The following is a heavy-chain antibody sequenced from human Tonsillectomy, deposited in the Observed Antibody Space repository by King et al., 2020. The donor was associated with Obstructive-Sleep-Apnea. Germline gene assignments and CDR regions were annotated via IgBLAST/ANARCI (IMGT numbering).Heavy chain of an antibody. CDR3: ARLAHRWDSSGYDYFDY. CDR1: GGSISSGGYS. D-gene: IGHD3-22*01. CDR2: IYYSGST. J-gene: IGHJ4*02. Sequence: QLQESGPGLVKPSQTLSLTCAVSGGSISSGGYSWSWIRQPPGKGLEWIGYIYYSGSTYYNPSLKSRVTISVDTSKNQFSLKLSSVTAADTAVYYCARLAHRWDSSGYDYFDYWGQGTLVTVSS. V-gene: IGHV4-30-4*07.